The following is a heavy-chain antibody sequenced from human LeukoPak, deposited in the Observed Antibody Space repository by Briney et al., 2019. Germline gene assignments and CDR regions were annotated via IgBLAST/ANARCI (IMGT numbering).Heavy chain of an antibody. CDR3: AKVRWLATFDY. CDR1: GFTFSSYA. V-gene: IGHV3-30*04. J-gene: IGHJ4*02. CDR2: ISYDGSNK. D-gene: IGHD4-23*01. Sequence: PGGSLRLSCAASGFTFSSYAMHWVRQAPGKGLEWVAVISYDGSNKYYADSVKGRFTISRDNSKNTLYLQMNSLRAEDTAVYYCAKVRWLATFDYWGQGTLVTVSS.